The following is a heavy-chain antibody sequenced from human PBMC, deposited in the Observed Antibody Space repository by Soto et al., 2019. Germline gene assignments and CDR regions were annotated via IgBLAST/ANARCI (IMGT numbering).Heavy chain of an antibody. D-gene: IGHD6-6*01. Sequence: VFLLKRSWKAAGCTNSCYPISRRRKKQRQGLSWMGGIIPIFGTTNYAQKFQGRVTITADEYTSTAYMELRSPRSEDTAVYYCARGPEYSSSSVGVAYWGQGTLVTVS. CDR1: GCTNSCYP. V-gene: IGHV1-69*01. CDR2: IIPIFGTT. J-gene: IGHJ4*02. CDR3: ARGPEYSSSSVGVAY.